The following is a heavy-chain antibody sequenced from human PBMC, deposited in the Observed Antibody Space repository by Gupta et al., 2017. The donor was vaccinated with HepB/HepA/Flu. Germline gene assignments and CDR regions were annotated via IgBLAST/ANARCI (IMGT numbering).Heavy chain of an antibody. CDR1: GASVSSSSYF. CDR3: ARVNVSASFDY. D-gene: IGHD6-19*01. V-gene: IGHV4-39*02. CDR2: IYHSGTT. J-gene: IGHJ4*02. Sequence: LQLQESGPGLVRPSETVSLTCYVSGASVSSSSYFWAWLRQPPGKTLESVGTIYHSGTTSFNPSLKNRISMSVDTSRNQVSLKLTPATAADTAIYYCARVNVSASFDYWGQGTFVLVSS.